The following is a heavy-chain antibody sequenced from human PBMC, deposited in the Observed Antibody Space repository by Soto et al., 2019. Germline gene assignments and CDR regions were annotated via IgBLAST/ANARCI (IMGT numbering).Heavy chain of an antibody. CDR2: INHSGST. V-gene: IGHV4-34*01. J-gene: IGHJ4*02. D-gene: IGHD6-19*01. CDR3: ARGRIAVAN. Sequence: QVQLQQWGARLLKPSETLSLTCAVYGGSFSGYYWSWIRQPPGKGLEWIGEINHSGSTNYNPCLKSRVTISVDTSKNQFSLKLSSVTAADTAVYYCARGRIAVANWGQGTLVTVSS. CDR1: GGSFSGYY.